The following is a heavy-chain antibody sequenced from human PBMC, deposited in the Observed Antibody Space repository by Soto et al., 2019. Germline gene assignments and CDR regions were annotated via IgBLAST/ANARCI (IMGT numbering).Heavy chain of an antibody. Sequence: GGSLRLSCAASGFTFIGSAIHWVLQASGKGLEWVGRIRDKANNYATAYAASVKGRFTISRDDSKNTAYLQMNSPKTEDTAVYYCTGPIYFYETSGVDNWGQGTLVTISS. CDR3: TGPIYFYETSGVDN. J-gene: IGHJ4*02. V-gene: IGHV3-73*01. CDR1: GFTFIGSA. CDR2: IRDKANNYAT. D-gene: IGHD3-22*01.